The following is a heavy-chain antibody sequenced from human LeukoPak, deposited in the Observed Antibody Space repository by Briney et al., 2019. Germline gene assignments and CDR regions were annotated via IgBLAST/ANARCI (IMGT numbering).Heavy chain of an antibody. CDR2: VNSDGGTT. Sequence: EAGGSLRLSCAASGFTFSSYWMHWVRQAPGKGMVWVSRVNSDGGTTTYADSVKGRFTISRDNAKNTLYLQMNSLRAEDTAVYYCARDIFGGSDYWGQGTLVTVSS. D-gene: IGHD3-10*02. J-gene: IGHJ4*02. CDR1: GFTFSSYW. CDR3: ARDIFGGSDY. V-gene: IGHV3-74*01.